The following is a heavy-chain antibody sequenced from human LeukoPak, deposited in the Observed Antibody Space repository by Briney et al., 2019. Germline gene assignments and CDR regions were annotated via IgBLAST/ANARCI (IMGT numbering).Heavy chain of an antibody. CDR3: ARRRAGRDWFDP. Sequence: SETLSLTCAVYGGSFSGYYWGWIRQPPGQGLEWIGSIYYSGNTYYNPSLKSRVTISVDTSKNQFSLKLSSVTATDTAVYYCARRRAGRDWFDPWGQGTLVTVSS. J-gene: IGHJ5*02. CDR1: GGSFSGYY. CDR2: IYYSGNT. V-gene: IGHV4-39*01. D-gene: IGHD6-19*01.